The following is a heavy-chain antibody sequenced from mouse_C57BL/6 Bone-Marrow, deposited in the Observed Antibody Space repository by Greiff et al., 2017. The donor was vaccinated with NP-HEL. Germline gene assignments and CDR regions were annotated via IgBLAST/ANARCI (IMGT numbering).Heavy chain of an antibody. Sequence: EVKLQQSGPVLVKPGASVKMSCKASGYTFTDYYMNWVKHSHGKSLEWIGVINPYNGGTSYNQKFKGKATLTVDKSSSTAYMELNSLTSEDSAVYYCARLGYYGSSPHYYAMDYWGQGTSVTVSS. V-gene: IGHV1-19*01. J-gene: IGHJ4*01. CDR1: GYTFTDYY. D-gene: IGHD1-1*01. CDR2: INPYNGGT. CDR3: ARLGYYGSSPHYYAMDY.